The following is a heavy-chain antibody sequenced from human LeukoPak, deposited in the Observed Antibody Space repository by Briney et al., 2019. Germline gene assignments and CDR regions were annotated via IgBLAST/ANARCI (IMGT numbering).Heavy chain of an antibody. Sequence: PGGSLRLSCVASGFTFSSYWMSWVRQAPGKGLEWVANIKQDGGEKYYVDSVKGRFTISRDNAKNSLYLHVNSLRADDTAVYYCARDLESFDYWGQGTLVTVSS. CDR3: ARDLESFDY. J-gene: IGHJ4*02. CDR1: GFTFSSYW. V-gene: IGHV3-7*01. CDR2: IKQDGGEK. D-gene: IGHD5-24*01.